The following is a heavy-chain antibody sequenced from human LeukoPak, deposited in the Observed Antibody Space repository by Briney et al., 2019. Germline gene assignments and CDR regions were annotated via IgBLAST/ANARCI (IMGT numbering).Heavy chain of an antibody. CDR1: GYSFTSYW. D-gene: IGHD6-13*01. J-gene: IGHJ5*02. V-gene: IGHV5-51*01. CDR2: IYSGDSDT. Sequence: GESLKLSCQGSGYSFTSYWLGWVRQMPGKGLEWVGIIYSGDSDTRYTLPFQAHVPISADISISTPYLQGSSQNASHTPMYYCARRAAGTWWFDPWGEGTLVTVSS. CDR3: ARRAAGTWWFDP.